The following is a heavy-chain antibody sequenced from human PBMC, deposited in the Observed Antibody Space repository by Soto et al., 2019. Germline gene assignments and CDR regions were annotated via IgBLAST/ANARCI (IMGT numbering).Heavy chain of an antibody. CDR2: IWYDGSNK. Sequence: GSLRLSCAPSGFTFSSYGMHWARQAPGKGLEWVAVIWYDGSNKVYADSVKGRFTISRDNSKNTLYLQMNSLRAEDTAVYYCARDLSGDYGALDTWGQGTMVTVSS. V-gene: IGHV3-33*01. D-gene: IGHD4-17*01. CDR3: ARDLSGDYGALDT. J-gene: IGHJ3*02. CDR1: GFTFSSYG.